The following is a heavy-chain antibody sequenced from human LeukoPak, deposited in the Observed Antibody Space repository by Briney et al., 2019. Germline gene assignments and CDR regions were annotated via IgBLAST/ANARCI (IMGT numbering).Heavy chain of an antibody. CDR3: ARALAIAGPMYYFDY. Sequence: GESLKISCKGSGYSFTNYWIGWVRQMPGKGLEWMGIIYPSDSDTTYSPSFQGQFTISADKSISTAYLQWSSLKASDTAMYYCARALAIAGPMYYFDYWGQGILVTVSS. D-gene: IGHD6-13*01. V-gene: IGHV5-51*01. CDR2: IYPSDSDT. CDR1: GYSFTNYW. J-gene: IGHJ4*02.